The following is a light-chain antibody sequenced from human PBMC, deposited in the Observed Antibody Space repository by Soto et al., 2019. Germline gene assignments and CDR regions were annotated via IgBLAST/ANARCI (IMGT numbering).Light chain of an antibody. CDR2: GAS. CDR3: QQYGTSPFT. V-gene: IGKV3-20*01. Sequence: ENVLTQSPGTLSVSPGERVTLSCRAGQNVTDNFLAWYQQRPGQAPRLLIHGASTRAADIPDRFSGGGSVTDFTLSVNGLEPEDFAIYYCQQYGTSPFTFGPGTKVHVK. J-gene: IGKJ3*01. CDR1: QNVTDNF.